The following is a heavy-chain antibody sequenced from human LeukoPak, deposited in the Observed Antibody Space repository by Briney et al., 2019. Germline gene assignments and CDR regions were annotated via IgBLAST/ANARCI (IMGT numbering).Heavy chain of an antibody. Sequence: KPSETLSLTRAVYGGSFSGYYWSWIRQPPGKGLEWIGEINHSGSTNYNPSLKSRVTISVDTSKNQFSLKLSSVTAADTAVYYCASLRRKKANHFDYWGQGTLVTVSS. V-gene: IGHV4-34*01. CDR3: ASLRRKKANHFDY. CDR2: INHSGST. D-gene: IGHD5/OR15-5a*01. J-gene: IGHJ4*02. CDR1: GGSFSGYY.